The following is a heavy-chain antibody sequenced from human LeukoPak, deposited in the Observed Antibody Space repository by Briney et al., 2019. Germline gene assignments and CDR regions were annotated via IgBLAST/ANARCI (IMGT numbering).Heavy chain of an antibody. CDR3: ARHGGSGSYYNCFDP. D-gene: IGHD3-10*01. Sequence: KPSETLSLTCTGSGGSISSYYWSWIRQPPGKGLEWIGYIYYSGSTNYNPSLKSRVTISVDTSKNQFSLKLSSVTAADTAVYYCARHGGSGSYYNCFDPWGQGTLVTVSS. CDR2: IYYSGST. V-gene: IGHV4-59*08. CDR1: GGSISSYY. J-gene: IGHJ5*02.